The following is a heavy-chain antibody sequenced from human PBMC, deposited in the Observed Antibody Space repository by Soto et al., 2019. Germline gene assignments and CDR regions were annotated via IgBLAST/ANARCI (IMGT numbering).Heavy chain of an antibody. D-gene: IGHD6-6*01. Sequence: QVQLVQSGAEVKKPGSSVKVSCKASGGTFSSYAISWVRQAPGQGLEWMGGIIPMFGTANYAQKFQGRVTITADESTSTAYMELSSLRSEDTAVYYCAIAASIIAARYYYYGIDVWGQGTTVTVSS. CDR2: IIPMFGTA. CDR3: AIAASIIAARYYYYGIDV. J-gene: IGHJ6*02. CDR1: GGTFSSYA. V-gene: IGHV1-69*01.